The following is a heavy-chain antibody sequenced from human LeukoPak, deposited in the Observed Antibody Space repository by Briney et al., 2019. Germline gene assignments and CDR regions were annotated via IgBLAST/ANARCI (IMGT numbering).Heavy chain of an antibody. V-gene: IGHV3-53*04. CDR1: GFTVSSNY. J-gene: IGHJ3*02. D-gene: IGHD3-9*01. CDR3: ARGYPGLMDAFDI. Sequence: GGPLRLSCAASGFTVSSNYMSWVRQAPGKGLEWVSVIYSGGSTYYADSVKGRFTISRHNSKNTLYLQMNSLRAEDTAVYYCARGYPGLMDAFDIWGQGTMVTVSS. CDR2: IYSGGST.